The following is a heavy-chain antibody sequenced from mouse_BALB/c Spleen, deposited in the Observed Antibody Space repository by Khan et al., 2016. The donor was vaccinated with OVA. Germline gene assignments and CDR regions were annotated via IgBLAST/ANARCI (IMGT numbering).Heavy chain of an antibody. CDR3: ARGNYYGYAMDY. Sequence: EVQLQESGPGLVKPSQSLSLTCTVTGYSITSNYAWNWIRQFPGNKLEWMGYISYSGSTRYNPSLKSRISITRDTSKNQFFLQLSSVTTEDTATYDCARGNYYGYAMDYWGQGTSVTVSS. J-gene: IGHJ4*01. V-gene: IGHV3-2*02. D-gene: IGHD1-1*01. CDR1: GYSITSNYA. CDR2: ISYSGST.